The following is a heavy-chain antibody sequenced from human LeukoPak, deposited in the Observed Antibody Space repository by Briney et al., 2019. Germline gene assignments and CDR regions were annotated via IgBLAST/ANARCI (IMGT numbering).Heavy chain of an antibody. J-gene: IGHJ4*02. CDR3: ARSFGSVAVSVSFDY. V-gene: IGHV1-69*13. Sequence: SVKVSCKASGGTFSSYAISWVRQAPGQGLKWMGGIIPIFGTANYAQKFQGRVTITADESTSTAYMELSSLRSEDTAVYYCARSFGSVAVSVSFDYWGQGTTVTVSS. CDR1: GGTFSSYA. CDR2: IIPIFGTA. D-gene: IGHD6-19*01.